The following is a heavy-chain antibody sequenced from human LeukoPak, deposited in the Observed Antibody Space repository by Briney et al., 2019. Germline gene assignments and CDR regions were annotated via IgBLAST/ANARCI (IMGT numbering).Heavy chain of an antibody. Sequence: ASVNVSCKASGYTFTSYDINWVRQATGQGLEWMGWMNPNSGNTGYAQKFQGRVTMTRNTSISTAYMELSSLRSEDTAVYYCARGPTQYSSSWLPYYYYGMDVWGQGTTVTVSS. D-gene: IGHD6-13*01. CDR2: MNPNSGNT. V-gene: IGHV1-8*01. J-gene: IGHJ6*02. CDR1: GYTFTSYD. CDR3: ARGPTQYSSSWLPYYYYGMDV.